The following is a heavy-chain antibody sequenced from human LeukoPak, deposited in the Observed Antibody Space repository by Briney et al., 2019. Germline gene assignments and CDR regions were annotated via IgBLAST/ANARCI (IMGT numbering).Heavy chain of an antibody. J-gene: IGHJ4*02. Sequence: ASVKVSCKASGYTFTSYGISWVRQAPGQGLEWMGWISAYNGNTNYAQKSQGRVTMTTDTSTSTAYMELRSLRSDDTAVYYCASGSYYDSILYYFDYWGQGTLVTVSS. CDR2: ISAYNGNT. D-gene: IGHD3-22*01. CDR1: GYTFTSYG. V-gene: IGHV1-18*01. CDR3: ASGSYYDSILYYFDY.